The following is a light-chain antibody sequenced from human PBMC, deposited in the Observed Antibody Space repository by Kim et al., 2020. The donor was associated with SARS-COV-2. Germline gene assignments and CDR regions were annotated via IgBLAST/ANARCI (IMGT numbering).Light chain of an antibody. CDR1: KLGDKY. Sequence: SYELTQPPSVSVYPGQTASITCSGVKLGDKYACWYQQKPGQSPVLVIYQDTKRPSGIPERFSGSNSGNTATLTISGTQALDEADYYCQAWDSSTVVFGGG. J-gene: IGLJ2*01. V-gene: IGLV3-1*01. CDR3: QAWDSSTVV. CDR2: QDT.